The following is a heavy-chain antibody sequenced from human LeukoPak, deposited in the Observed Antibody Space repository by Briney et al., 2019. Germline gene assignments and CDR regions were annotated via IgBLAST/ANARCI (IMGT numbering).Heavy chain of an antibody. D-gene: IGHD5-18*01. J-gene: IGHJ4*02. CDR2: IYYSGST. Sequence: PSETLSLTCTVSGGSISSYYWSWIRQPPGKGLEWIGYIYYSGSTNYNPSLKTRVTISVDTSKNQFSLKLSSVTAADTAVYYCARHGGYSYGPFDYSGQGTLVTVSS. V-gene: IGHV4-59*08. CDR1: GGSISSYY. CDR3: ARHGGYSYGPFDY.